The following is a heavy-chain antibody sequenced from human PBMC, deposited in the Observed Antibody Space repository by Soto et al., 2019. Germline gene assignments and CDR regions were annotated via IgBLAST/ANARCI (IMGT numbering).Heavy chain of an antibody. V-gene: IGHV1-46*01. CDR3: ASGGHFVVVTAASDY. Sequence: QVQLVQSGAEVKKPGASVKVSCKASGDTFTDYYIHWVRQAPGQGFEWLGTVNPSGGHPHYAQHFLGRMTMTWGTSASTLYMEVTSLASEETAVYYGASGGHFVVVTAASDYWGQGALVTVSS. D-gene: IGHD2-21*02. CDR2: VNPSGGHP. CDR1: GDTFTDYY. J-gene: IGHJ4*02.